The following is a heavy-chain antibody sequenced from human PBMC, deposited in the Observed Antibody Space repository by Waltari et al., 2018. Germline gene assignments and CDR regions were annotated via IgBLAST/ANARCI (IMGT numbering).Heavy chain of an antibody. CDR2: ISSSSSYI. CDR3: ARDDGDYAFDY. V-gene: IGHV3-21*01. J-gene: IGHJ4*02. CDR1: GFTFSSYS. D-gene: IGHD4-17*01. Sequence: EVQLVESGGGLVKPGGSLRLSCAASGFTFSSYSMNWVRQAPGKGLGWVSSISSSSSYIYYADSVKGRFTISRDNAKNSLYLQMNSLRAEDTAVYCCARDDGDYAFDYWGQGTLVTVSS.